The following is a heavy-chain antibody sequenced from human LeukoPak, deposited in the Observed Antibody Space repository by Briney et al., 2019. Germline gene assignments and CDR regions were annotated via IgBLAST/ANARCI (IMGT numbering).Heavy chain of an antibody. J-gene: IGHJ4*02. CDR2: INPNSGGT. CDR3: ARVRGPVGKNDY. V-gene: IGHV1-2*02. D-gene: IGHD3-10*01. Sequence: ASVKVSCKASGYTFTGYYMHWVRQAPGQGLEWMGWINPNSGGTNYAQKFQGRVTMTRDTSISTAYMELSRLRSDDTAVYYCARVRGPVGKNDYWREGTLVSVSS. CDR1: GYTFTGYY.